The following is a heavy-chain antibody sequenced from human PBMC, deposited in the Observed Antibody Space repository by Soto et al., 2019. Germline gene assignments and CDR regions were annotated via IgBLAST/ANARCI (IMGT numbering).Heavy chain of an antibody. CDR2: INHSGST. J-gene: IGHJ5*02. Sequence: SETLSLTCAVYGGSFSGYYWSWIRQPPGKGLEWIGEINHSGSTNYNPSLKSRVTISVDTSKNQFYLKLSSVTAADTAVYYCARVPIVVVPAAPPGDGNWFDPWGQGTLVTVSS. CDR1: GGSFSGYY. CDR3: ARVPIVVVPAAPPGDGNWFDP. V-gene: IGHV4-34*01. D-gene: IGHD2-2*01.